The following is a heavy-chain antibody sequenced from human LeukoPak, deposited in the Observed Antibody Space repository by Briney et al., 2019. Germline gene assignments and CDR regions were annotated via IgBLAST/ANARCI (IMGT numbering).Heavy chain of an antibody. J-gene: IGHJ5*02. V-gene: IGHV3-74*01. Sequence: GGSLRLSCAASGLTFRTYWMHWVRQAPGKGLLWVSRINTDGGGTIYADSVKGRFTISRDNANNTLYLQMNSLRAEDTALYYCARAKPGGNWFDPWGQGTLVTVSS. CDR2: INTDGGGT. CDR3: ARAKPGGNWFDP. CDR1: GLTFRTYW. D-gene: IGHD3-16*01.